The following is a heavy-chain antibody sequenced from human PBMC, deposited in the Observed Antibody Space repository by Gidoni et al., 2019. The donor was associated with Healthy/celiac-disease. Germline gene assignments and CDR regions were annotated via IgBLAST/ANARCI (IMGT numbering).Heavy chain of an antibody. CDR2: IIPIYGTA. CDR1: GGTSSSYA. CDR3: ASGQGPTVTLYYFDY. J-gene: IGHJ4*02. V-gene: IGHV1-69*01. D-gene: IGHD4-17*01. Sequence: QVQLVQSGAEVKKPGSSVKVSCKASGGTSSSYAFSWVRQAPGHGLEWMGGIIPIYGTANYAQKFQGRVTITADESTSTAYMELSSLRSEDTAVYYCASGQGPTVTLYYFDYWGQGTLVTVSS.